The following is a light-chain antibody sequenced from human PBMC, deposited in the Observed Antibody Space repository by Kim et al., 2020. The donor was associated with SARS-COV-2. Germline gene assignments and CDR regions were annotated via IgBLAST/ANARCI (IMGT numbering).Light chain of an antibody. J-gene: IGKJ2*01. CDR1: QDISNY. CDR3: QQYDNPYT. V-gene: IGKV1-33*01. Sequence: LSASVRDRVTITCQASQDISNYLNWDQQKPGKAPKLLIYDASNLETGVPSRFSGSGSGPDFTFTISSLQPEDIATYYCQQYDNPYTFGQGTKLEI. CDR2: DAS.